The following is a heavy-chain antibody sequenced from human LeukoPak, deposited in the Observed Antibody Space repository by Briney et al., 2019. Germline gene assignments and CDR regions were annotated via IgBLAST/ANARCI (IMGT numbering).Heavy chain of an antibody. J-gene: IGHJ6*03. CDR3: ARGSKDIVVVPAAEDYYYYYYMDV. CDR2: MNPNSGNT. V-gene: IGHV1-8*01. D-gene: IGHD2-2*01. CDR1: GYTFTSYD. Sequence: ASVKVSCKASGYTFTSYDINWVRQATGQGLEWMGWMNPNSGNTGYAQKFQGRVTMTRNTSIITAYMELSSLRSEDTAVYYCARGSKDIVVVPAAEDYYYYYYMDVWGKGTTVTVSS.